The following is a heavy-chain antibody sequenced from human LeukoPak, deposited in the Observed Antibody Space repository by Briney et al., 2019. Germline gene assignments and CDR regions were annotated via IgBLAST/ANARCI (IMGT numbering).Heavy chain of an antibody. V-gene: IGHV4-4*07. CDR3: TRVTIHGNSDY. Sequence: SETLSLTCTVSGGSVNNYYWSWVRQPAGKGLEWIGRIYASGTTRYNPSLQSRVTMSVDMSKNQFSLKLTSVTAADTAVYYCTRVTIHGNSDYWGQGALVTVSS. CDR1: GGSVNNYY. J-gene: IGHJ4*02. D-gene: IGHD5-24*01. CDR2: IYASGTT.